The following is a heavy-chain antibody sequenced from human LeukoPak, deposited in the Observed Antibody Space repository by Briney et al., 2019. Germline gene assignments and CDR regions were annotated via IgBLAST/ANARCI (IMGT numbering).Heavy chain of an antibody. V-gene: IGHV4-34*01. J-gene: IGHJ6*03. CDR1: GGSFSGYY. Sequence: SETLSLTCAVYGGSFSGYYWSWIRQPPGKGLGWIGEINHSGSTNYNPSLKSRVTISVDTSKNQFSLKLSSVTAADTVVYYCARGLITMVRGAPSYMDVWGKGTTVTVSS. D-gene: IGHD3-10*01. CDR3: ARGLITMVRGAPSYMDV. CDR2: INHSGST.